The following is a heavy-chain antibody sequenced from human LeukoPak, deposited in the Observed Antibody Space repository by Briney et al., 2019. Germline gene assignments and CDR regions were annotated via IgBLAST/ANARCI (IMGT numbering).Heavy chain of an antibody. D-gene: IGHD6-19*01. CDR1: GFTFSSYS. CDR2: ISSSSSTI. J-gene: IGHJ5*02. V-gene: IGHV3-48*01. Sequence: GGSLRLSCAASGFTFSSYSMNWVRQAPGKGLEWVSYISSSSSTIYYADSVKGRFTISRDNAKNSLYLQMNSLRAEDTAVYYCARVSSSGWYEVRWFDPWGQGTLVTVSS. CDR3: ARVSSSGWYEVRWFDP.